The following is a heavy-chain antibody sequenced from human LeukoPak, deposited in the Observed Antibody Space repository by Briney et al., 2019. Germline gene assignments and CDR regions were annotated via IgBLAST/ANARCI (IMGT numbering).Heavy chain of an antibody. CDR1: GFTFSSYS. V-gene: IGHV3-48*01. Sequence: GGSLRLSCVGSGFTFSSYSMSWVRQAPGKGLEWVSYISISTSSIDYADSVKGRFTISRDNAKNSLYLQMNSLRAEDTAVYYCAKDVRYFDWVDAFDIWGRGTMVTVSS. CDR2: ISISTSSI. CDR3: AKDVRYFDWVDAFDI. D-gene: IGHD3-9*01. J-gene: IGHJ3*02.